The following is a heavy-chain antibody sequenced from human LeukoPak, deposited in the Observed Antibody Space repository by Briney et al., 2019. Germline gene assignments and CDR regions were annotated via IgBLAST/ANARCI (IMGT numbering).Heavy chain of an antibody. V-gene: IGHV3-48*03. CDR1: GFTFSSYE. CDR3: ARDGSVHGDFTQGFDY. D-gene: IGHD4-17*01. CDR2: ISSSGNTI. J-gene: IGHJ4*02. Sequence: GGSLRLSCAASGFTFSSYEMNWVRQAPGKGLEWVLYISSSGNTIKYAESVKGRFTISRDNAKNSLYLQMNSLRAEDTAVYYCARDGSVHGDFTQGFDYWGQGTLVTVSS.